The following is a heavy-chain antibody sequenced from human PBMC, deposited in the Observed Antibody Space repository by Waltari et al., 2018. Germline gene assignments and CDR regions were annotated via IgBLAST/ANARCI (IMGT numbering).Heavy chain of an antibody. CDR3: AREKGYYYDSSPNAFDI. CDR1: GYTFTSYG. D-gene: IGHD3-22*01. Sequence: QLQLVQSGAEVKKPGASVKVSCKASGYTFTSYGISWVRQASGQGLEWMGWISAYNGNTNYAQKLQGRVTMTTDTSTSTAYMELRSLRSDDTAVYYCAREKGYYYDSSPNAFDIWGQGTMVTVSS. V-gene: IGHV1-18*04. CDR2: ISAYNGNT. J-gene: IGHJ3*02.